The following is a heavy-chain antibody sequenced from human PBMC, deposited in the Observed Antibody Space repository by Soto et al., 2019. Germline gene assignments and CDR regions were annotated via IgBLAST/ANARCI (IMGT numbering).Heavy chain of an antibody. V-gene: IGHV1-69*18. Sequence: QVQLEQSGAEVKRPGSSVKVSCKTSGGNFNTYPISWVRQAPGHRLEWMGKIIPIFGTPDYAQKFQGRVTMNADEPTTTVYMELRSLKSDDSAVYYCARDSRLWGSTGWKRENLLDIWGQGTMVTVSS. CDR2: IIPIFGTP. CDR3: ARDSRLWGSTGWKRENLLDI. D-gene: IGHD3-16*01. CDR1: GGNFNTYP. J-gene: IGHJ3*02.